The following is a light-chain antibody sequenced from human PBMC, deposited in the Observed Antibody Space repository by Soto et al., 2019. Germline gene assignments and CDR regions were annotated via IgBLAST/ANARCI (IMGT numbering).Light chain of an antibody. CDR1: TGAVTSGHY. CDR2: DTS. CDR3: LLSYSGADAV. J-gene: IGLJ7*01. V-gene: IGLV7-46*01. Sequence: QAVVTQEPSLTVSPGGTVTLTCGSSTGAVTSGHYPYWFQQQPGQAPRTLIYDTSNKHSWTPPRFSGSLLGGKAALTLSGAQPEDEAEYYCLLSYSGADAVFGGGTKLTVL.